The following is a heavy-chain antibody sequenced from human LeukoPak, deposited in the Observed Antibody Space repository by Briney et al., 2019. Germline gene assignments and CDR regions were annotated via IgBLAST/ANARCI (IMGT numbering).Heavy chain of an antibody. Sequence: GGSLRLSCTASGFTFSSYSMTWVRQAPGQGLEWVSYISPYSSTMYYADSVKGRFTISGDNAKNSLSLQMNSLRDEDTAVYYCARAAYSSSPDYWGQGSLVTVSS. CDR2: ISPYSSTM. CDR3: ARAAYSSSPDY. J-gene: IGHJ4*02. D-gene: IGHD6-13*01. CDR1: GFTFSSYS. V-gene: IGHV3-48*02.